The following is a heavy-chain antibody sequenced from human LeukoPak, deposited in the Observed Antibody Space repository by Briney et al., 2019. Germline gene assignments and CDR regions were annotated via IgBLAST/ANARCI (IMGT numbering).Heavy chain of an antibody. Sequence: ASVKVSCRTSGYSFTNNYMHWVRQAPGQGLEWMGIINPSGGNTNYAQKFQGRVTLTRDTSTTTVYMELSSLRSEDTAVYYCARDQGLTGYFDYWGQGTLVTVSS. J-gene: IGHJ4*02. CDR3: ARDQGLTGYFDY. V-gene: IGHV1-46*01. D-gene: IGHD3-9*01. CDR2: INPSGGNT. CDR1: GYSFTNNY.